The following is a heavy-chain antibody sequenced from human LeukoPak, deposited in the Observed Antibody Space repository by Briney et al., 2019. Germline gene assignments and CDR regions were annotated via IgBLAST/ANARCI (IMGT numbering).Heavy chain of an antibody. V-gene: IGHV3-74*01. D-gene: IGHD3-22*01. CDR3: AKELRSITMIVVRVRGAFDI. CDR2: INSDGSST. J-gene: IGHJ3*02. Sequence: GGSLRLSCAASGFTFSSYWMHWVRQAPGKGLVWVSRINSDGSSTNYADSVKGRFTISRDNAKNTLYLQMNSLRAEDTAVYYCAKELRSITMIVVRVRGAFDIWGQGTMVTVSS. CDR1: GFTFSSYW.